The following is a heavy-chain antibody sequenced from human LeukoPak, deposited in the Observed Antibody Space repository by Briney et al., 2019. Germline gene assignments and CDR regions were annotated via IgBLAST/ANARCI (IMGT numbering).Heavy chain of an antibody. V-gene: IGHV3-23*01. Sequence: PGGSLRLSCAASGFTFSSYGMSWVRQAPGKGLEWVSAISGSGGSTYYADSVKGRFTISRDNSKNTLYLQMNSLRAEDTAVYYCAKDRYYDSSGYPEDAFDIWGQGTMVTVSS. CDR2: ISGSGGST. CDR1: GFTFSSYG. J-gene: IGHJ3*02. CDR3: AKDRYYDSSGYPEDAFDI. D-gene: IGHD3-22*01.